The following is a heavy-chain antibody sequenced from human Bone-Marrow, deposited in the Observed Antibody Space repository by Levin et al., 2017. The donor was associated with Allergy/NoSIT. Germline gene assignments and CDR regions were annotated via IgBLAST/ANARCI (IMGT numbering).Heavy chain of an antibody. CDR3: ARERTVPQTTRYYYYYGMDV. CDR1: GTSVRSGNYY. J-gene: IGHJ6*02. Sequence: SETLSLTCTVSGTSVRSGNYYWNWIRQPPGTGLEWIGYVFSSGSTNYNPSLTSRVTISVDTSKNQFSLKLSSVTAADTAVYYCARERTVPQTTRYYYYYGMDVWGQGTTVTVSS. D-gene: IGHD1-1*01. V-gene: IGHV4-61*01. CDR2: VFSSGST.